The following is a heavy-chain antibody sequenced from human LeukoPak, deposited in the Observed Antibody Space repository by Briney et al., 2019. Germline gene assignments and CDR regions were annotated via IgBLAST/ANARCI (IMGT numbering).Heavy chain of an antibody. CDR2: ISSSSSYI. V-gene: IGHV3-21*01. D-gene: IGHD3-10*01. Sequence: PGGSLRLSCAASGFTFSSYSMNWVRQAPGKGLEWVSSISSSSSYIYYADSVKGRFTISRDNAKNSLYLQMNSLRAEDTAVYYCASNSGSQFSSLGYWGKGTLVTVSS. J-gene: IGHJ4*02. CDR3: ASNSGSQFSSLGY. CDR1: GFTFSSYS.